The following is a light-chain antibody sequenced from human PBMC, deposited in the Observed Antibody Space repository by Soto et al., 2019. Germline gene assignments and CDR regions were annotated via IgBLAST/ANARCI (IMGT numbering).Light chain of an antibody. CDR3: QQYDNWPLT. Sequence: EVVMTQSPATLSVSPGERATLSCRTSQSVRDNLAWDQQKPGQAPRLLVYGASTRATGIPARFSGSGSGTEFTLTISSLQSEDFAVYYCQQYDNWPLTFGGGTKVEIK. V-gene: IGKV3-15*01. CDR1: QSVRDN. J-gene: IGKJ4*01. CDR2: GAS.